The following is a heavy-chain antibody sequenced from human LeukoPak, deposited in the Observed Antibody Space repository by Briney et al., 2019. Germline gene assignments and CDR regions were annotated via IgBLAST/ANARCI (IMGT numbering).Heavy chain of an antibody. D-gene: IGHD3-10*01. CDR3: AKDIRSGSYGGDY. J-gene: IGHJ4*02. CDR2: IRYDGSNK. V-gene: IGHV3-30*02. CDR1: GFTFSSYG. Sequence: PGVSLRLSCAASGFTFSSYGMHWVRQDPGKGLEWVAFIRYDGSNKYYADSVKGRFTISRDNSKNTLYLQMNSLRAEDTAVYYCAKDIRSGSYGGDYWGQGTLVTVSS.